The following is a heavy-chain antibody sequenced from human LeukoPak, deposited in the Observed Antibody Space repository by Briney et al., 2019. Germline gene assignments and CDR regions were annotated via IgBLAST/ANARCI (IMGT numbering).Heavy chain of an antibody. D-gene: IGHD5-18*01. CDR1: GGSISSSSYY. CDR3: ARLRGYSYGFRPKYYFDY. J-gene: IGHJ4*02. Sequence: PSETLSLTCTVSGGSISSSSYYWGWIRQPPGKGLEWIGSIYYSGSTYYNPSLKSRVTISVDTSKNQFSLKLSSVTAADTAVYYCARLRGYSYGFRPKYYFDYWGQGTLVTVSS. V-gene: IGHV4-39*01. CDR2: IYYSGST.